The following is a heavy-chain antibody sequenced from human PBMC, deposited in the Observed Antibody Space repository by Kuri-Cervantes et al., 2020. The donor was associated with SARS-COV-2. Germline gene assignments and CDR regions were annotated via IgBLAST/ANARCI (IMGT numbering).Heavy chain of an antibody. V-gene: IGHV3-30*02. CDR3: ANTLVWGVDY. CDR2: IRYDGSNK. Sequence: SCKASGYTFTGYYMHWVRQAPGKGLEWVAFIRYDGSNKYYADSVKGRFTISRDNSKTTLYLQMNSLRAEDTAVYYCANTLVWGVDYLVQGTLVTVSS. D-gene: IGHD7-27*01. J-gene: IGHJ4*02. CDR1: GYTFTGYY.